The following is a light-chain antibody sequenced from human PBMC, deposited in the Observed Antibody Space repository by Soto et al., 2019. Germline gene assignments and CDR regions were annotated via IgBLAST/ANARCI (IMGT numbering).Light chain of an antibody. V-gene: IGKV3-11*01. Sequence: EIVLTQSPATLSSFPGDRVTLSCRASQYINTRLAWYQHRPGQAPRLLIYQTSIRAAGIPARFSASGSGTDFTLNISDVQPEDFALYYSHQRQSWPRTFGQGTKVDI. CDR3: HQRQSWPRT. CDR1: QYINTR. J-gene: IGKJ1*01. CDR2: QTS.